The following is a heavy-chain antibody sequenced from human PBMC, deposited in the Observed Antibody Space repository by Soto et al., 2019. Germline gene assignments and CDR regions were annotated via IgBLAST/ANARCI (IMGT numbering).Heavy chain of an antibody. CDR1: GGSISSGGYY. Sequence: SETLSLTCTVSGGSISSGGYYWSWIRQHPGKGLEWIGYIYYSGSTYYNPSLKSRVTISVDTSKNQFSLKLSSVTAADTAVYYRAREFGSSWYRGYAFDIWGQGTMVTVSS. J-gene: IGHJ3*02. CDR3: AREFGSSWYRGYAFDI. CDR2: IYYSGST. D-gene: IGHD6-13*01. V-gene: IGHV4-31*03.